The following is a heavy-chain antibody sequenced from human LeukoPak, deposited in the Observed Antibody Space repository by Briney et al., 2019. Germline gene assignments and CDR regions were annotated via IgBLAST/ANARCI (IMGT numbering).Heavy chain of an antibody. Sequence: SETLSPTCAVYGGSFSGYYWSWIRRPPGKGLEWIGEINHSGSTNYNPSLKSRVTISADTSKNQFSLKLSSVTAADTAVYYCARDGQYYGSGSNWFDPWGQGTLVTVSS. CDR1: GGSFSGYY. J-gene: IGHJ5*02. CDR2: INHSGST. V-gene: IGHV4-34*01. CDR3: ARDGQYYGSGSNWFDP. D-gene: IGHD3-10*01.